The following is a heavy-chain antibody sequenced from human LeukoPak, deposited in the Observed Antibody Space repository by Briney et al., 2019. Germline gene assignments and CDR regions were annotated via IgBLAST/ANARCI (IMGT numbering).Heavy chain of an antibody. CDR2: ISDSGRP. D-gene: IGHD3-10*01. V-gene: IGHV4-39*01. Sequence: PSETLSLTRTVSGGSISSGSSDYYWGWIRQPPEKRLEWIGIISDSGRPYYNPSLKSRVTASVDTSKSQFSLNLRSVTAADTAVYHCARQFGSGLWYFDLWGRGTLVTVSS. CDR3: ARQFGSGLWYFDL. CDR1: GGSISSGSSDYY. J-gene: IGHJ2*01.